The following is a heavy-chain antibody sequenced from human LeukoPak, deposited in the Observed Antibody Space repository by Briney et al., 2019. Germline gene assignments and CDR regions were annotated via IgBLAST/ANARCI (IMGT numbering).Heavy chain of an antibody. V-gene: IGHV3-72*01. CDR1: GFTFSDHY. CDR2: TRNKANSYTT. CDR3: ARYCTNGVCLHDAFDI. J-gene: IGHJ3*02. D-gene: IGHD2-8*01. Sequence: GGSLRLSCAASGFTFSDHYMDWVRQAPGKGLEWVGRTRNKANSYTTEYAASVKGRFTISRDDSKNSLYLQMNSLKTEDTAVYYCARYCTNGVCLHDAFDIWGQGTLVTVSS.